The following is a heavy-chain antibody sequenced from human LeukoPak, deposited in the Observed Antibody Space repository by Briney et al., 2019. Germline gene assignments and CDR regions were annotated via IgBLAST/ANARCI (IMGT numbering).Heavy chain of an antibody. Sequence: GGSLRLSCAASGLTFSGSAMSWVRQAPGKGLEWVSLISGSGNSTYYADSVKGRFTISRDNSKNTLYLQMNSLRAEDTAVYYCAKVLVLVSANRYYLDYWGQGTLVTVSS. CDR2: ISGSGNST. CDR1: GLTFSGSA. D-gene: IGHD2-15*01. J-gene: IGHJ4*02. CDR3: AKVLVLVSANRYYLDY. V-gene: IGHV3-23*01.